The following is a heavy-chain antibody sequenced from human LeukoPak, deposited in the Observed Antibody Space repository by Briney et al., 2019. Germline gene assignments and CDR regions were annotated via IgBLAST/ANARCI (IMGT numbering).Heavy chain of an antibody. Sequence: PSETLSLTCAVYGGSFSGYYWSWIRQPPGKGLEWIGEINHSGSTNYNPSLKSRVTISEDTSKNQFSLKLSSVTAADTAVYYCARIRMATTNWFDPWGQGTLVTVSS. CDR1: GGSFSGYY. CDR3: ARIRMATTNWFDP. CDR2: INHSGST. J-gene: IGHJ5*02. V-gene: IGHV4-34*01. D-gene: IGHD5-12*01.